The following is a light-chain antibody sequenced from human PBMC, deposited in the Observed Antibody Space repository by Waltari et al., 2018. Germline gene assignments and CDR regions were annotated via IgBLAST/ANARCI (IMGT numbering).Light chain of an antibody. Sequence: VSTQSEGALALSSGARVALSCRASQSVNTYLAWYQQKPGQAPRLLIYGAYTRAAGIPDRFSGSGFGTDFSLTISRLEAEDFAVYYCQHHVRLPATFGQGTKVEIK. V-gene: IGKV3-20*01. J-gene: IGKJ1*01. CDR3: QHHVRLPAT. CDR2: GAY. CDR1: QSVNTY.